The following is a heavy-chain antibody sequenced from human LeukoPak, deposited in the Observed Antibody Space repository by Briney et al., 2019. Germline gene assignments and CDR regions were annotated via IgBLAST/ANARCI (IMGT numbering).Heavy chain of an antibody. J-gene: IGHJ6*02. CDR1: GFTFSSYA. CDR3: ARDPSRAATIAYYYYYYGMDV. D-gene: IGHD5-12*01. V-gene: IGHV3-30*04. CDR2: ISYDGSNK. Sequence: GRSLRLSCAASGFTFSSYAMHWVRQAPGKGLEWVAVISYDGSNKYYADSVKGRFTISRDNSKNTLYLQMNSLRAEDTAVYYCARDPSRAATIAYYYYYYGMDVWGQGTTVTVSS.